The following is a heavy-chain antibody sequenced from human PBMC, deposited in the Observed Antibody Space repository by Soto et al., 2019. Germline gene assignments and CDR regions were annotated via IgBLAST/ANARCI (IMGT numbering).Heavy chain of an antibody. Sequence: ASVKVSCKASGYIFTSYGISWVRQAPGEGLEWMGWISAHSGKTIYAEKVQGRVTMTTETSTSTAYMDLRSLRSDDTAVYYCARRGYDTSGYCFDYWGHGTLVTVSP. CDR3: ARRGYDTSGYCFDY. D-gene: IGHD3-22*01. CDR2: ISAHSGKT. CDR1: GYIFTSYG. V-gene: IGHV1-18*01. J-gene: IGHJ4*01.